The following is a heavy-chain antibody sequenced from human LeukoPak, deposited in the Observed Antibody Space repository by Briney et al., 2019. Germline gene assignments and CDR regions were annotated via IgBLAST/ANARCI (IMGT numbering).Heavy chain of an antibody. V-gene: IGHV4-59*01. CDR2: IYYSGRT. D-gene: IGHD2-15*01. Sequence: SETLPLTCTVFGGSISTNYWSWVRQPPGKGLEWIGYIYYSGRTNYNPSLKSRVTISIDTSKNQFSLKLSSVTAADTAVYYCARVNTQGVPSPWGQGILVTVSS. CDR1: GGSISTNY. J-gene: IGHJ5*02. CDR3: ARVNTQGVPSP.